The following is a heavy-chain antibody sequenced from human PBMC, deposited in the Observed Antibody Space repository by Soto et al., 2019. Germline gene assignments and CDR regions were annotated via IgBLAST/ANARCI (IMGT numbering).Heavy chain of an antibody. Sequence: GGSLRLSCAASGFTVSSNYMSWVRQAPGKGLEWVSVIYSGGSTYYADSVKGRFTISRDNSKNTLYLQMNSLRAEDTAVYYCARDRRYDSSVDYYYYGMDVWGQGTTVT. J-gene: IGHJ6*02. V-gene: IGHV3-53*01. D-gene: IGHD3-22*01. CDR1: GFTVSSNY. CDR3: ARDRRYDSSVDYYYYGMDV. CDR2: IYSGGST.